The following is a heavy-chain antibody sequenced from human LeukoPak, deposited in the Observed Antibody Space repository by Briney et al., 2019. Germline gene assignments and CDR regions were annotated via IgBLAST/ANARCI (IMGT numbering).Heavy chain of an antibody. J-gene: IGHJ4*02. V-gene: IGHV4-4*07. CDR3: ARGAGNYDFWSGYYYY. CDR1: GGSISSYY. CDR2: IYTSGST. Sequence: PSETLSLTCTVSGGSISSYYWSWIRQPAGKGLEWIGRIYTSGSTNYNPSLKSRVTMSVDTSKNQFSLKLSSVTAADTAVYYCARGAGNYDFWSGYYYYWGQGTLVTVSS. D-gene: IGHD3-3*01.